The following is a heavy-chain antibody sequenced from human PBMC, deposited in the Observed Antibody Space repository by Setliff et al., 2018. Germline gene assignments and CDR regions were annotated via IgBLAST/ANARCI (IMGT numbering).Heavy chain of an antibody. Sequence: ASVKVSCKASGYTFTSYGISWVRQAPGQGLEWMGWISAYNANTNYAQKPQGRVTMTTDTSTSTAYMELRSLRSDDTAVYYCARDKAKWLVFNRWFDPWGQGTLVT. CDR3: ARDKAKWLVFNRWFDP. D-gene: IGHD6-19*01. CDR2: ISAYNANT. J-gene: IGHJ5*02. V-gene: IGHV1-18*01. CDR1: GYTFTSYG.